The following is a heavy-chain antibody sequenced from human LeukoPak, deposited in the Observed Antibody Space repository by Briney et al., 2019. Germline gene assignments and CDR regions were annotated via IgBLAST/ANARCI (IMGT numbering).Heavy chain of an antibody. D-gene: IGHD6-19*01. CDR2: IYYSGST. Sequence: SETLSLTCTDSGGSINTYFWSWIRQPPGKGLEWIGYIYYSGSTNYNPSLKSRVTISVDTSKNQFSLKLSSVTAADTAVYYCARGVTGGWYGDFQHWGQGTLVTVSS. J-gene: IGHJ1*01. CDR1: GGSINTYF. V-gene: IGHV4-59*01. CDR3: ARGVTGGWYGDFQH.